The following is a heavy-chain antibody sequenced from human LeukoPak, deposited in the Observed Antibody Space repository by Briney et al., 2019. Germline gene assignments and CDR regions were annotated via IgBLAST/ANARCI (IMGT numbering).Heavy chain of an antibody. D-gene: IGHD2-15*01. CDR1: GFNFSSYW. J-gene: IGHJ4*02. CDR2: IEEDGGEK. V-gene: IGHV3-7*01. CDR3: AREGGDIADTGFDY. Sequence: GGSLRLSCATSGFNFSSYWMSWVRQAPGKGLEWVANIEEDGGEKYYVDSAKGRFTISRDNAKNSLYLQMNSLRAEDTAVYYCAREGGDIADTGFDYWGQGTLVTVSS.